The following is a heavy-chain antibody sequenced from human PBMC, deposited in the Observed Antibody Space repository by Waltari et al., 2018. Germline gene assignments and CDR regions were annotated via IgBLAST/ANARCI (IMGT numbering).Heavy chain of an antibody. V-gene: IGHV4-34*01. J-gene: IGHJ2*01. CDR3: ARVSLRRGFGPYWYFDL. CDR2: ITDSGST. D-gene: IGHD3-10*01. CDR1: GGSFTSGYP. Sequence: QVQLQQWRAGTLKPSETLSPTCAVYGGSFTSGYPWSWLRQPPGKGLEWIGEITDSGSTNYIPSLKSRVTMSVDTSKNQFSLELNSVTAADTAVYYCARVSLRRGFGPYWYFDLWGRGTLVTVSS.